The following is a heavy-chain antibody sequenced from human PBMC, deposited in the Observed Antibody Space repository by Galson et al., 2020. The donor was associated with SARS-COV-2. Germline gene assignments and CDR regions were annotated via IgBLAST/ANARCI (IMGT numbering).Heavy chain of an antibody. Sequence: GGSLRLSCAASGFNFSSYDMHWVRQAPGKGPEWVKDISYDGSNKYYADSVKGRFTISRDNTKNTLYLQMNSLRAVDTAVYYCARDPKYYDILTGYYARPPYYYYYYRDVWGKGTTVTVSS. V-gene: IGHV3-30*01. CDR3: ARDPKYYDILTGYYARPPYYYYYYRDV. J-gene: IGHJ6*03. CDR1: GFNFSSYD. D-gene: IGHD3-9*01. CDR2: ISYDGSNK.